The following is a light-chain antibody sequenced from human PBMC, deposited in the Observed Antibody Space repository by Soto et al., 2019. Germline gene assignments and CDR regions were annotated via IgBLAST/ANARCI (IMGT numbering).Light chain of an antibody. CDR3: QSYDSSHHVV. V-gene: IGLV6-57*04. J-gene: IGLJ2*01. Sequence: FMLTQPHSVSESPGKTVTISCTRSSGSIASNYVQWYQQRPGSAPTTVIYEDTQRPSGVPDRFSGSIDTSSNSASLTISGLKTEDEADYYCQSYDSSHHVVFGGGTKVTVL. CDR2: EDT. CDR1: SGSIASNY.